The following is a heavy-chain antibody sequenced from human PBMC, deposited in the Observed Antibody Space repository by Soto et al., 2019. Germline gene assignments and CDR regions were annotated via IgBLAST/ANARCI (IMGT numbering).Heavy chain of an antibody. D-gene: IGHD5-18*01. CDR1: GGTFSSYA. Sequence: QVQLVQSGAEVKKPGSSVKVSCKASGGTFSSYAISWVRQAPGQGLEWMGGIIPIFGTANYAQKFQGRVTIIADESTSTSYMELSSLRSEDTAVYYCARARREYSYGYHYGMDVWGHGTTVTVSS. J-gene: IGHJ6*02. V-gene: IGHV1-69*01. CDR2: IIPIFGTA. CDR3: ARARREYSYGYHYGMDV.